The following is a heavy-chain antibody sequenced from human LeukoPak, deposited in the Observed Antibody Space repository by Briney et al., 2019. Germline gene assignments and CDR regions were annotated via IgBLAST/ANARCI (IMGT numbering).Heavy chain of an antibody. CDR1: GFTFSNYA. Sequence: PGGSLRLSCAASGFTFSNYAINWVRQAPGKGLEWVANINQDGREKYYVDSVKGRFTISRDNAKNSLYLQMNSLRAEDTAVYYCARTFYYDNTGSYHYMPPDYWGQGTLVTVFS. J-gene: IGHJ4*02. CDR2: INQDGREK. D-gene: IGHD3-22*01. CDR3: ARTFYYDNTGSYHYMPPDY. V-gene: IGHV3-7*01.